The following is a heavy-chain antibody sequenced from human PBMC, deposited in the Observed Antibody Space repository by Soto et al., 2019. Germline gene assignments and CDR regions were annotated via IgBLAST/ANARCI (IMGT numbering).Heavy chain of an antibody. V-gene: IGHV3-15*07. CDR3: TTDRSIAVAGTTVYYYGMDV. D-gene: IGHD6-19*01. J-gene: IGHJ6*02. CDR1: GFTFSNAW. Sequence: EVQLVESGGGLVKPGGSLRLSCAASGFTFSNAWMNWVRQAPGKGLEWVGRIKSKTDGGTTDYAAPVKRRFTISRDDSKNTLYRQMNRLKTEDTAVYYCTTDRSIAVAGTTVYYYGMDVWGQGTTVTVSS. CDR2: IKSKTDGGTT.